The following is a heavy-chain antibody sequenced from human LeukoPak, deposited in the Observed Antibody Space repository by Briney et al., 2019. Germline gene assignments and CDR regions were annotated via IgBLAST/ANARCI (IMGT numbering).Heavy chain of an antibody. CDR1: GFTFSSYA. V-gene: IGHV3-23*01. J-gene: IGHJ4*02. CDR3: ATAVQLAQMRLYYFDY. D-gene: IGHD2-2*01. CDR2: ISGSGGST. Sequence: GGSLRLSCAASGFTFSSYAMSWVRQALGKGLEWVSAISGSGGSTYYADSVKGRFTISRDNSKNTLYLQMNSLRAEDTAVYYCATAVQLAQMRLYYFDYWGQGTLVTVSS.